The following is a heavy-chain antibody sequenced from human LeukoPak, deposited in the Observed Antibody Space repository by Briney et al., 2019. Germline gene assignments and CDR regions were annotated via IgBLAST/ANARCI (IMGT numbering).Heavy chain of an antibody. D-gene: IGHD3-3*01. Sequence: SETLSLTCTVSGGSISSYYWSWIRQPPGKGLEWIGYIYYSGSTNYNPSLKSRVTISVDTSKNQFSLKLSSVTAADTAVYCCARDGSRVYDFWSGYYVRFYYYYYGMDVWGQGTTVTVSS. CDR2: IYYSGST. CDR3: ARDGSRVYDFWSGYYVRFYYYYYGMDV. J-gene: IGHJ6*02. V-gene: IGHV4-59*12. CDR1: GGSISSYY.